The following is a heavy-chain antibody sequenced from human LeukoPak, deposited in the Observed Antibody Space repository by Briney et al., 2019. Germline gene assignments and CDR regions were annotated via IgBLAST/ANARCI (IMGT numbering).Heavy chain of an antibody. Sequence: GGSLRLSCAASGFTFSRNWMSWVRQAPGKGPEWVANIKQDGSQKYYVDSVKGRFTISRDNAKMSLYLHMNSLRAEDTAMYYCAREVYGDNYFDYRGQGTLVTVSS. V-gene: IGHV3-7*05. D-gene: IGHD4-17*01. CDR2: IKQDGSQK. CDR3: AREVYGDNYFDY. J-gene: IGHJ4*02. CDR1: GFTFSRNW.